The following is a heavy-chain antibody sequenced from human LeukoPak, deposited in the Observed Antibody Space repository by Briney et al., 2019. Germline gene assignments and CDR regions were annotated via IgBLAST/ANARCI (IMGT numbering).Heavy chain of an antibody. CDR2: IIPIFGTA. CDR1: GGTFSSYA. CDR3: ARDSGSSSWNWFDP. D-gene: IGHD6-13*01. V-gene: IGHV1-69*13. J-gene: IGHJ5*02. Sequence: ASVKVSCKASGGTFSSYAISWVRQAPGQGLEWMGGIIPIFGTANYAQKFQGRVTITADESTSTAYMELGSLRSEDTAVYYCARDSGSSSWNWFDPWGQGTLVTVSS.